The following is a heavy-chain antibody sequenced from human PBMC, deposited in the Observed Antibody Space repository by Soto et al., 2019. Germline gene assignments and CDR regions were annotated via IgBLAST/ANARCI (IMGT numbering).Heavy chain of an antibody. J-gene: IGHJ2*01. CDR2: ISGSGGST. Sequence: VLLLESGGGLVQPGGSLRLSCAASGFTFSSYAMNWVREAPGKGLEWVSVISGSGGSTYYADAEKGRFTICRDNSKNTLHLPMKSLRAEDTAVYYCAKRTVGWYFDLWGSGTLVTFSS. D-gene: IGHD4-17*01. V-gene: IGHV3-23*01. CDR1: GFTFSSYA. CDR3: AKRTVGWYFDL.